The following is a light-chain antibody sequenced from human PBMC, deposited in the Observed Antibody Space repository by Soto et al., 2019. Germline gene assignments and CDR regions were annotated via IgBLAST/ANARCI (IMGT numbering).Light chain of an antibody. CDR3: ASWDASLNGWV. J-gene: IGLJ3*02. V-gene: IGLV1-44*01. CDR2: RSN. CDR1: SSNIGSDT. Sequence: QSVLTQPPSASGTPGQRVTISCSGSSSNIGSDTVNWYQQLPGTAPKLLIHRSNQRLSGVPGRFSGSKSGTSASLAISGLQPEDEADYHCASWDASLNGWVFGGGTKLTVL.